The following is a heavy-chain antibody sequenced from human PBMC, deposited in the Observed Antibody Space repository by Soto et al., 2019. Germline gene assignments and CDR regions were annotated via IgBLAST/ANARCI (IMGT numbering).Heavy chain of an antibody. CDR3: ARCLGGRMDD. J-gene: IGHJ6*02. V-gene: IGHV1-69*02. CDR1: GTNFRSYT. D-gene: IGHD3-16*01. Sequence: QVQLVQSGAEVKKPGSSVRVSCKASGTNFRSYTISWVRQAPGQGLEWMGRIIPILGETNSAQKFQGRVTLTADKSTNTAYMELNSLRLEDTALYYCARCLGGRMDDWGQGTTVTVSS. CDR2: IIPILGET.